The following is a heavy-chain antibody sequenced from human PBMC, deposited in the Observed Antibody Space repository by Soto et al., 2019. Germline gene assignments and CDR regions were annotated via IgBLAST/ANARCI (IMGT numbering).Heavy chain of an antibody. Sequence: PSETLSLTCAVSGGSISSSNWWNWVRQPPGKGLEWIGQIYHSGGTNYNPSLKSRVTISLDKSKNQFSLNLSSVTAADTAVYYCARLTGYCGSTTCYDLFDSWGQGTLVTVSS. CDR2: IYHSGGT. CDR1: GGSISSSNW. V-gene: IGHV4-4*02. D-gene: IGHD2-2*01. CDR3: ARLTGYCGSTTCYDLFDS. J-gene: IGHJ5*01.